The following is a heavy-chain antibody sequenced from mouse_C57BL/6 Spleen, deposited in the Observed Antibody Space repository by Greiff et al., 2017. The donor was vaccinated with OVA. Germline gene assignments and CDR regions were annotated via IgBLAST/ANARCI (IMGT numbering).Heavy chain of an antibody. V-gene: IGHV1-19*01. CDR1: GYTFTDYY. D-gene: IGHD1-1*01. CDR3: ARFYYGSRFDY. CDR2: INPYNGGT. J-gene: IGHJ2*01. Sequence: VQLQQSGPVLVKPGASVKMSCKASGYTFTDYYMNWVKQSHGKSLEWIGVINPYNGGTSYNQKFKGKATLTVDKSSSTAYMELNSLTSEDSAVYYCARFYYGSRFDYWGQGTTLTVSS.